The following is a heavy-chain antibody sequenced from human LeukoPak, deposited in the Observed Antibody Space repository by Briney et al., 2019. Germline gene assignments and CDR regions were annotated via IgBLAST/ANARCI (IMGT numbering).Heavy chain of an antibody. Sequence: PGGSLRLSCAASGFTISTFWMCWLRQAPGKGLEWVANIKPDGSDTYYVDSVKGRFTISRDNVKNSVYLQMNSLRAEDTAMYYCARSSTGAFDIRGQGTMVTVSS. CDR3: ARSSTGAFDI. CDR1: GFTISTFW. CDR2: IKPDGSDT. V-gene: IGHV3-7*05. J-gene: IGHJ3*02. D-gene: IGHD3-10*01.